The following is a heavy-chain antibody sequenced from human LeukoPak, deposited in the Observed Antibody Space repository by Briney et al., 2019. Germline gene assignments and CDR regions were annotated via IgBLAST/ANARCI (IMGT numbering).Heavy chain of an antibody. CDR1: GYTFTSYY. J-gene: IGHJ4*02. Sequence: GASVKVSCKASGYTFTSYYMHWVRQAPGQGLEWMGIINPSGGSTSYAQKFQGRVTMARDMSTSTVYMELSSLRSEDTAVYYCARDPKYYYDSSGYHFDYWGQGTLVTVSS. CDR3: ARDPKYYYDSSGYHFDY. D-gene: IGHD3-22*01. CDR2: INPSGGST. V-gene: IGHV1-46*01.